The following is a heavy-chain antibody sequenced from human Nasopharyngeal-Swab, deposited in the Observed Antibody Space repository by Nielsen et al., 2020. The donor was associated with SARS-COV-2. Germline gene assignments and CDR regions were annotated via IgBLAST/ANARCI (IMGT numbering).Heavy chain of an antibody. CDR1: GFTFSRHW. D-gene: IGHD4-11*01. J-gene: IGHJ5*02. V-gene: IGHV3-7*01. Sequence: GGSLRLSCAGSGFTFSRHWMTWVRQAPGKGLELVARIKQDGSEKHYLDSVKGRFTISRDNDNSSVSLQLNRLRVEDTGVYYCVRDDYTDYDNFFDPWGQGTQVTVSS. CDR3: VRDDYTDYDNFFDP. CDR2: IKQDGSEK.